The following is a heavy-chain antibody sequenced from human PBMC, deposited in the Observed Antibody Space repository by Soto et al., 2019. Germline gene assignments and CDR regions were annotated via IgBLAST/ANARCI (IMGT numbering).Heavy chain of an antibody. CDR1: GFTFSSYS. CDR3: ARDSSGYYNAPYYFCY. J-gene: IGHJ4*02. D-gene: IGHD3-22*01. Sequence: EVQLVESGGGLVQPGGSLRLSCAASGFTFSSYSMNWVRQAPGKGMEWVSYISSSSSTIYYADFVKGRFTISRDNAKMSLYMQMNSLRDVDMAVYYCARDSSGYYNAPYYFCYWGQGSLVTVSS. V-gene: IGHV3-48*02. CDR2: ISSSSSTI.